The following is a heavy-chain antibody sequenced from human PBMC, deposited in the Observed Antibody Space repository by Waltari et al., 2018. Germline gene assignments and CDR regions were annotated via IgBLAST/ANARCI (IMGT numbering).Heavy chain of an antibody. CDR3: ARGTGGSSTYYFAGMDV. D-gene: IGHD3-22*01. V-gene: IGHV4-34*01. CDR1: GGSFSAYH. J-gene: IGHJ6*02. Sequence: QVQLQQWGAGLLKPSETLSLTCAVFGGSFSAYHWSWIRQSPGKGLEWIGEINHSGSAIYNPSLKSRVTIVLDTSKGQVSLRLSSVTAADTAVYFCARGTGGSSTYYFAGMDVWGQGTTVTVSS. CDR2: INHSGSA.